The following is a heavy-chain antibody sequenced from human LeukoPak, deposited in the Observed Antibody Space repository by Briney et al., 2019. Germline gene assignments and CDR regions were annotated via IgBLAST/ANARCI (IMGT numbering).Heavy chain of an antibody. V-gene: IGHV3-30*04. D-gene: IGHD5-24*01. CDR3: ARDRMAAY. J-gene: IGHJ4*02. CDR1: GFTFSSYA. CDR2: ISYDGSNK. Sequence: GRSLRLSCAASGFTFSSYAMHWVRQAPGKGLEWVAVISYDGSNKYYADSVKGRFTISRDNSKNTLYLQVNSLRAEDTAVYYCARDRMAAYWGQGTLVTVSS.